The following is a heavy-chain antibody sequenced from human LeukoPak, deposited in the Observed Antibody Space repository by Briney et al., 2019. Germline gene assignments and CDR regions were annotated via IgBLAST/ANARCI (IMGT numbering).Heavy chain of an antibody. CDR1: GGTFSSYA. CDR2: VIPLFGTA. V-gene: IGHV1-69*13. Sequence: SVKVSCKTSGGTFSSYAISWVRQAPGQGLEWMGGVIPLFGTANYAQKFQGRVTITADESTSTAYMELSSLRSEDTAVYYCARSGLATSPLPFDHWGQGTLVTVSS. J-gene: IGHJ4*02. D-gene: IGHD5-24*01. CDR3: ARSGLATSPLPFDH.